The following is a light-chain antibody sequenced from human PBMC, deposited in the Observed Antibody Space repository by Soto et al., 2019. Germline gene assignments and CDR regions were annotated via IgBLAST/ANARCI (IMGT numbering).Light chain of an antibody. CDR1: QNIYSN. Sequence: IVMTQSPATLSVSPGERATLSCRASQNIYSNIAWHQQKPGQTPRLLVYGASSRATGIPARFRGSGSGTDFTLSISSLEPEDFAVYYCQQRLSWPITFGQGTRLEI. CDR3: QQRLSWPIT. CDR2: GAS. V-gene: IGKV3-11*01. J-gene: IGKJ5*01.